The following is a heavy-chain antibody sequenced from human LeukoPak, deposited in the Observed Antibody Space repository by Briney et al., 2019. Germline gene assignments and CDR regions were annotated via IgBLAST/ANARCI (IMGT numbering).Heavy chain of an antibody. V-gene: IGHV3-23*01. D-gene: IGHD3-22*01. CDR3: AKDSDHMIVVVRSQIFDY. J-gene: IGHJ4*02. CDR1: GFTFSSYA. Sequence: GGSLRLYCAASGFTFSSYAMSWVRQAPGKGLEWVSAISGSGYSTYYADSVKGRFTISRDNSKNTLYLQMNSLRAEDTAVYYCAKDSDHMIVVVRSQIFDYWGQGTLVTVSS. CDR2: ISGSGYST.